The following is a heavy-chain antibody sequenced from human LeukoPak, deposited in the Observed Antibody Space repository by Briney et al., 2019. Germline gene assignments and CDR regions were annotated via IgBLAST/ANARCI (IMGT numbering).Heavy chain of an antibody. CDR2: ISSSGSTI. Sequence: HTGGSLRLSCTASGFTFIDYGMSWVRQAPGKGLEWVSYISSSGSTIYYADSVKGRFTISRDNSKNTLYLQMNSLRAEDTAVYYCAKDKGAVAGNLDYWGQGTLVTVSS. V-gene: IGHV3-48*01. D-gene: IGHD6-19*01. CDR3: AKDKGAVAGNLDY. J-gene: IGHJ4*02. CDR1: GFTFIDYG.